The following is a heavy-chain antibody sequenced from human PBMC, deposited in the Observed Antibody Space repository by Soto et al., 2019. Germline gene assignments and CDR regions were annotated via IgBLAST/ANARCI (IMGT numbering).Heavy chain of an antibody. CDR1: GGTFSSYA. CDR3: ATKHDYSNYYGMDV. V-gene: IGHV1-69*13. D-gene: IGHD4-4*01. Sequence: SVKVSCKASGGTFSSYAISWLRQSPGQGLEWMGGIIPIFGTANYAQKFQGRVTITADESTSTAYMELSSLRSEDTAVYYCATKHDYSNYYGMDVWGRGTTVTVSS. CDR2: IIPIFGTA. J-gene: IGHJ6*02.